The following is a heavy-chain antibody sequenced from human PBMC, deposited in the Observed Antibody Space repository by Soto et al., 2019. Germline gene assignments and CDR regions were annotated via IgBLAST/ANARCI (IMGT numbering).Heavy chain of an antibody. CDR3: AKDRERYISGSYVLIGYYGMDV. CDR2: TYYRSRWYN. Sequence: LSQTLSLTCAISGDSVSSNSAAWNWIRQSPSRGLEWLGRTYYRSRWYNDYAVSVRSRITVNADTSKNQFSLQMNSLRAEDMAVYYCAKDRERYISGSYVLIGYYGMDVWGQGTTVTVSS. CDR1: GDSVSSNSAA. J-gene: IGHJ6*02. V-gene: IGHV6-1*01. D-gene: IGHD3-10*01.